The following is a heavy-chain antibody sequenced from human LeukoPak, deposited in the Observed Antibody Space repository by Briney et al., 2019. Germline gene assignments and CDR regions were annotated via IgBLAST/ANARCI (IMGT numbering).Heavy chain of an antibody. Sequence: PSGTLSLTCTVSGGSINSYYWSWMRQSPGKGLEWIGYIYYSGSTNYNPSLKSRVTISVDTSKNQFSLKLNSVTAADTAVYYCARGRWYLDDWGQGTLVTVSS. CDR1: GGSINSYY. J-gene: IGHJ4*02. V-gene: IGHV4-59*01. D-gene: IGHD5-24*01. CDR2: IYYSGST. CDR3: ARGRWYLDD.